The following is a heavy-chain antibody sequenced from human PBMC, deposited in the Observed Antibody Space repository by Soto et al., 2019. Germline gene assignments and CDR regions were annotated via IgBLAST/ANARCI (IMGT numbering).Heavy chain of an antibody. Sequence: PSETLSLTCTVSGGSISSGGYYWIWIRHHPGKGLEWIGYIYYSGSTYYNPSLKSRVTISVDTSKNQFSLKLSSVTAADTAVYYCARLGAEYYYYGMDVWGQGTTVTVSS. CDR2: IYYSGST. V-gene: IGHV4-31*03. J-gene: IGHJ6*02. CDR3: ARLGAEYYYYGMDV. CDR1: GGSISSGGYY.